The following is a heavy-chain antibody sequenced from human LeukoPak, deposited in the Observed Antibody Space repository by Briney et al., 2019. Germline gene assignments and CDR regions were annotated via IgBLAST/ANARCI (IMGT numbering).Heavy chain of an antibody. CDR1: GFTIRDSY. CDR3: ASSPSAGPLDF. CDR2: ISESGTNI. V-gene: IGHV3-11*01. Sequence: GGSLRLSCAASGFTIRDSYMTWIRQAPGKGLEWVSYISESGTNIHYADSVRGRFTISRDTASNSVYLEVNSLRVDDTAVYYCASSPSAGPLDFWGQGTLVTVSS. D-gene: IGHD3-10*01. J-gene: IGHJ4*02.